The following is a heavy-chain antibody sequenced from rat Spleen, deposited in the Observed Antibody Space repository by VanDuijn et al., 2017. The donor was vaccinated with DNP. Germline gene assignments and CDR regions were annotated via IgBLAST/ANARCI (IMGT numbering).Heavy chain of an antibody. V-gene: IGHV3-3*01. CDR2: INNAGTT. Sequence: EVQLQESGPGLVKPSQSLSLTCSVTDYSITSNYWGWIRKFPGNKVEWMGYINNAGTTYYNPSLKSRISITRDTSKNQFFLQVNSVITEDTATYYCTAYYFDYWGQGVMVTVSS. CDR3: TAYYFDY. J-gene: IGHJ2*01. CDR1: DYSITSNY.